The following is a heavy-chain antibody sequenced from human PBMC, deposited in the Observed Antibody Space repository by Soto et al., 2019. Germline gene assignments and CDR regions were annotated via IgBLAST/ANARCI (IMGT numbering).Heavy chain of an antibody. CDR1: GFTCSRYA. CDR3: GRPLFCTSTSCYIAVSVLGLDV. J-gene: IGHJ6*02. D-gene: IGHD2-2*02. CDR2: ISGRCGST. Sequence: GSLRLSGAASGFTCSRYAMGCVRLASGKGLEWVSSISGRCGSTYYADSVKGLFTISRDNSNNTLYLQMNSLRAEDTDIYYFGRPLFCTSTSCYIAVSVLGLDVGGQGTRVTVSS. V-gene: IGHV3-23*01.